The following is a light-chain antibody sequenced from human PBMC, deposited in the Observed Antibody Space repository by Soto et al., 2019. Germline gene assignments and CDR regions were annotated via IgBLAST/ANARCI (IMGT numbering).Light chain of an antibody. CDR1: RLGGKY. J-gene: IGLJ2*01. CDR2: DDS. CDR3: QAWDNSVI. V-gene: IGLV3-1*01. Sequence: SDELTQPPSVSVSPGQTASMTSSGDRLGGKYVCWYQQKSGQSPVLVLYDDSKRPSVIPERFSGSNSGNTATLTISGTQAMDEGDYYCQAWDNSVIFGGGTKLTVL.